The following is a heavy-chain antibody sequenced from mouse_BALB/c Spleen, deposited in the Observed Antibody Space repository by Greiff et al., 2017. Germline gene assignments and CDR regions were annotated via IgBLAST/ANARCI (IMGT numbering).Heavy chain of an antibody. D-gene: IGHD2-1*01. Sequence: EVQLVESGGGLVKPGGSLKLSCAASGFTFSSYAMSWVRQTPEKRLEWVASISSGGSTYYPDSVKGRFTISRDNARNILYLQMSSLRSEDTAMYYCARGGYGNYHWYFDVWGAGTTVTVSS. J-gene: IGHJ1*01. CDR2: ISSGGST. CDR1: GFTFSSYA. V-gene: IGHV5-6-5*01. CDR3: ARGGYGNYHWYFDV.